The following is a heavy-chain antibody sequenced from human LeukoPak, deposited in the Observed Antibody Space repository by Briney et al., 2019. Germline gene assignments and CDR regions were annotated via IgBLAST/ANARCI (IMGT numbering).Heavy chain of an antibody. D-gene: IGHD1-26*01. J-gene: IGHJ4*02. V-gene: IGHV5-51*01. CDR2: IYPGDSGT. Sequence: GESLKISRKGSGYSFTNYWIGWVRQMPGKGLEWMGIIYPGDSGTRYIPSFQGQVTISVDKSINTAYLQWSSLKASDTAMYYCARRVDSYWFFDYWGQGTLVTVSS. CDR1: GYSFTNYW. CDR3: ARRVDSYWFFDY.